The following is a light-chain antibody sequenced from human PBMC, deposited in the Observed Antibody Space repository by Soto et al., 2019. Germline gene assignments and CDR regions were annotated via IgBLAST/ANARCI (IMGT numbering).Light chain of an antibody. V-gene: IGLV1-40*01. CDR2: GNS. CDR1: SSNIGAGYD. CDR3: PSYDSRLSAYYV. J-gene: IGLJ1*01. Sequence: QSVLTQPPSVSGAPGQRVTISCTGSSSNIGAGYDVHWYQQLPGTAPKLLIYGNSNRPSGVPDRFSGSKSGTSSSLAITGLQAEDEADYYCPSYDSRLSAYYVFGTGTKLTVL.